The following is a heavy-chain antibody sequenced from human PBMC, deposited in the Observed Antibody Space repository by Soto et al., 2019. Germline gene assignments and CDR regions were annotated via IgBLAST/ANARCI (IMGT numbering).Heavy chain of an antibody. CDR1: GGSISSYY. CDR2: IYYSGST. Sequence: SETLSLTCTVSGGSISSYYWSWIRQPPGKGLEWIGYIYYSGSTNYNPSLKSRVTISVDTSKNQFSLKLSSVTAADTAVYYCARARGTVGYYYGMDVWGQGTTVTV. J-gene: IGHJ6*02. D-gene: IGHD3-10*01. CDR3: ARARGTVGYYYGMDV. V-gene: IGHV4-59*01.